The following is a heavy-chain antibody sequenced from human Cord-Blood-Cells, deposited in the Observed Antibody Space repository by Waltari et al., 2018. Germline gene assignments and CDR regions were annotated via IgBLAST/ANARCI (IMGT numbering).Heavy chain of an antibody. V-gene: IGHV1-2*02. D-gene: IGHD6-13*01. Sequence: QVQLVQSGAEVKKPGASVKVSCKASGYTFTGYYMHWVRQAPGQGLEWMGWINPNSGGTNYAQKFQGRVTMTRDTSISTAYMGLSRLRSDDTAVYYCARPGIAAAGTFAFDIWGQGTMVTVSS. CDR3: ARPGIAAAGTFAFDI. CDR1: GYTFTGYY. J-gene: IGHJ3*02. CDR2: INPNSGGT.